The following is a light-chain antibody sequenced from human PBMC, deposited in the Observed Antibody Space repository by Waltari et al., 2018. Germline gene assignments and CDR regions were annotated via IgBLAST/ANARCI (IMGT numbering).Light chain of an antibody. CDR3: QTYDISLRGWV. Sequence: QSMLTQPPSVSGAPGQRVTISCTGSSSNIGADYDVHWYQQLPGTAPKLLIYGDSPRPSGFPYRCAGSKSGTSASLAITGLQAEDEADYYCQTYDISLRGWVFGGGTELTVL. V-gene: IGLV1-40*01. CDR2: GDS. J-gene: IGLJ3*02. CDR1: SSNIGADYD.